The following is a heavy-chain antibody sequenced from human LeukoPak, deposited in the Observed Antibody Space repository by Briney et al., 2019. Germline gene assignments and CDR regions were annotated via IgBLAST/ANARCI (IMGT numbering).Heavy chain of an antibody. CDR2: IKQDGSEE. Sequence: GRSLRLSCATSEFTFSSYWMSWLRQAPGKGLEWVANIKQDGSEEYYVDSVKGRFTISRDNAKNSLYLRMNSLRAEDTAVYHCARISSTTGVAWGGHLDFWGQGTLVAVSS. J-gene: IGHJ4*02. CDR1: EFTFSSYW. D-gene: IGHD7-27*01. V-gene: IGHV3-7*03. CDR3: ARISSTTGVAWGGHLDF.